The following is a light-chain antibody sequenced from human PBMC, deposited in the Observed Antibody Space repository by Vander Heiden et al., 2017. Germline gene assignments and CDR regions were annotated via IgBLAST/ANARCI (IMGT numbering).Light chain of an antibody. Sequence: NFMLTQPHSVPAYPGKPVTLSCTRSSGSIASNYVPWYQQRPGRSPPQVIYRDNQSPSGVSDPFSGAIDSSSNTASRTIAGLKTEDEAYYYGQYYDSSNWVFGGGTKLTVV. CDR1: SGSIASNY. J-gene: IGLJ3*02. CDR3: QYYDSSNWV. V-gene: IGLV6-57*01. CDR2: RDN.